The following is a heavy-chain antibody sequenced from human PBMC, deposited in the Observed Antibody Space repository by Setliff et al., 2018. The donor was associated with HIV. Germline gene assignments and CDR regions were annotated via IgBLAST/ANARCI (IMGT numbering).Heavy chain of an antibody. J-gene: IGHJ5*02. Sequence: ETLSLTCAVSGGSVSSPSYYWGWIRQPPGKGLEWIGSVYNLGITFKNPSLKSLVSISVDRSGNQFSLRLTSVTAADTAVYYCATCRHRPSNWFDPWGQGTVVTVS. CDR3: ATCRHRPSNWFDP. CDR2: VYNLGIT. V-gene: IGHV4-39*07. CDR1: GGSVSSPSYY.